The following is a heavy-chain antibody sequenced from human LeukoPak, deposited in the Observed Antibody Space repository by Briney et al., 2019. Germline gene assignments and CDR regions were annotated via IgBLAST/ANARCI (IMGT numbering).Heavy chain of an antibody. CDR3: AGAHSHKLVGATTIRDYGMDV. Sequence: GASVKVSCKASGGTFSSYAISWVRQAPGQGLEWMGRIIPILGIANYAQKFQGRVTITADKSTSTAYMELSSLRSEDTAVYYCAGAHSHKLVGATTIRDYGMDVWGQGATVTVSS. V-gene: IGHV1-69*04. D-gene: IGHD1-26*01. J-gene: IGHJ6*02. CDR1: GGTFSSYA. CDR2: IIPILGIA.